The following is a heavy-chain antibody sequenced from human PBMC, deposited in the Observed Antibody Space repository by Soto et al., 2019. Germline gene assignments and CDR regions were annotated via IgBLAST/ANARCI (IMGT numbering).Heavy chain of an antibody. D-gene: IGHD5-18*01. CDR2: IKSKTDGGTT. J-gene: IGHJ4*02. Sequence: GGSLRLSCAASGFTFSNAWMSWVRQAPGKGLEWVGRIKSKTDGGTTDYAAPVKGRFTISRDDSKNTLYLQMNSLKTEDTAVYYCTTDPQKTLIKLWPWGQGTLVTVSS. CDR3: TTDPQKTLIKLWP. V-gene: IGHV3-15*01. CDR1: GFTFSNAW.